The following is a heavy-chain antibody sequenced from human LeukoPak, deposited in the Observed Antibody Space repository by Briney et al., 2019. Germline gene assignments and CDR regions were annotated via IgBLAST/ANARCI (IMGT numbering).Heavy chain of an antibody. CDR2: INHSGST. CDR1: GGSFSGYY. V-gene: IGHV4-34*01. J-gene: IGHJ6*02. CDR3: ARLPQLVLLQSAFYYYYYGMDV. Sequence: SETLSLTCAVYGGSFSGYYWSWIRQPPGKGLEWIGEINHSGSTNYNPSLKSRVTISVDTSKNQFSLKLSSVTAADTAVYYCARLPQLVLLQSAFYYYYYGMDVWGQGTTVTVSS. D-gene: IGHD6-13*01.